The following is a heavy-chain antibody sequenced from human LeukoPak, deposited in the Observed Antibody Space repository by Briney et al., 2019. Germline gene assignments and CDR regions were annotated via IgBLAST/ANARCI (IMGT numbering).Heavy chain of an antibody. V-gene: IGHV3-23*01. D-gene: IGHD3-16*01. CDR3: ARGPGGLYNWFDP. Sequence: PGGSLRLSCAASGFTFNNYAMSWVRQAPGKGLEWVSAISSGGGGTDYADSVKGRFTISRDNSKNTLYLQMNSLRAEDTAVYYCARGPGGLYNWFDPWGQGTLVTVSS. CDR1: GFTFNNYA. J-gene: IGHJ5*02. CDR2: ISSGGGGT.